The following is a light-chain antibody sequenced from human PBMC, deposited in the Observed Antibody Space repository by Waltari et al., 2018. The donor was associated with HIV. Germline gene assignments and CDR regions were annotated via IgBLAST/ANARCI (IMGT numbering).Light chain of an antibody. CDR2: YVS. CDR3: SSYTSISTVV. Sequence: QSALTQPASVPGSPGPSTTIPSTGTNSAVGGSNYASWYQQYPGKAPKLMIYYVSNRPSGVSNRFSASKSGNTASLTISGLQAEDEADYYCSSYTSISTVVFGGGTKLTVL. V-gene: IGLV2-14*01. J-gene: IGLJ2*01. CDR1: NSAVGGSNY.